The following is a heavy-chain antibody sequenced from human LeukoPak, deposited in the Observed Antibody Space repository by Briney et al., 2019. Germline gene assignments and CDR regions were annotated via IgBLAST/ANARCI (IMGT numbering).Heavy chain of an antibody. CDR1: GGSISSYY. CDR3: ARVRCSNYDWYFDL. CDR2: IYYSGST. V-gene: IGHV4-59*01. Sequence: SETLSLTCTVSGGSISSYYWSWIRQPPGKGLEWIGYIYYSGSTNYNPSLKSRVTISVDTSKNQFSLKLSSVTAADTAVYYCARVRCSNYDWYFDLWGRGTLVTVSS. J-gene: IGHJ2*01. D-gene: IGHD4-11*01.